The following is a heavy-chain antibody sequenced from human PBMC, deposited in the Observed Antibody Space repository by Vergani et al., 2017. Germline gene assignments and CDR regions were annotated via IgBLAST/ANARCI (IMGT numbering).Heavy chain of an antibody. CDR1: GFSFSSYS. CDR3: ARGLWDCTHIRCSPPSY. J-gene: IGHJ4*02. Sequence: EVQLVESGGGLVKPGGSLRLSCAASGFSFSSYSMNWVRQAPGKGLEWVASISGSSSYVFYRDSVEGRLTITRDNAKKSVYLQMNILRADDTAMYFCARGLWDCTHIRCSPPSYWVQGTQVTVSS. V-gene: IGHV3-21*02. CDR2: ISGSSSYV. D-gene: IGHD2-8*01.